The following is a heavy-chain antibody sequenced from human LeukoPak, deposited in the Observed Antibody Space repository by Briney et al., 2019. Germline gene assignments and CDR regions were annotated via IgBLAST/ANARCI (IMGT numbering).Heavy chain of an antibody. CDR2: IYYSGST. D-gene: IGHD3-22*01. CDR3: ARDLVRDYYDSSGNDAFDI. CDR1: GGSINTYY. J-gene: IGHJ3*02. Sequence: SETLSLTCTVSGGSINTYYWSWIRQPPGKGLEWIGYIYYSGSTYYNPSLKSRVTISVDTSKNQFSLKLSSVTAADTAVYYCARDLVRDYYDSSGNDAFDIWGQGTMVTVSS. V-gene: IGHV4-59*12.